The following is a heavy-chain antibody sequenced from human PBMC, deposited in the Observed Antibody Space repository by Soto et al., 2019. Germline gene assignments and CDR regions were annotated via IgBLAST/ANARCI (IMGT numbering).Heavy chain of an antibody. D-gene: IGHD2-8*01. CDR3: ARGRDIVLKGMDV. V-gene: IGHV4-59*01. Sequence: NPSETLSLTCTVSGGSISSYYWSWIRQPPGKGLEWIGYIYYSGSTNYNPSLKSRVTIPVDTSKNQFSLKLSSVTAADTAVYYCARGRDIVLKGMDVWGQGTTVTVSS. CDR2: IYYSGST. CDR1: GGSISSYY. J-gene: IGHJ6*02.